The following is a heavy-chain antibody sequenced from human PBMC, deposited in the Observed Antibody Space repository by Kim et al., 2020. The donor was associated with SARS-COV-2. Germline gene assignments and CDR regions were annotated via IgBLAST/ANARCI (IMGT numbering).Heavy chain of an antibody. CDR1: GDSVSSNRVA. Sequence: SQTLSLTCAISGDSVSSNRVAWNWIRQSPSRGLEWLGRTYYRSKFYNNYAESVESRITITTDIFKNEFSLQLRSVTPEDTAMYYCARALGDHSSPLGYWGQGTPVTVSS. CDR2: TYYRSKFYN. V-gene: IGHV6-1*01. CDR3: ARALGDHSSPLGY. J-gene: IGHJ4*02. D-gene: IGHD6-13*01.